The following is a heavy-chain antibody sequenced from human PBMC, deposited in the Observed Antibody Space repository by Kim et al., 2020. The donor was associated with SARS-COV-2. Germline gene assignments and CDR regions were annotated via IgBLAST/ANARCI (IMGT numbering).Heavy chain of an antibody. J-gene: IGHJ4*02. CDR3: ASLRVVVSGVIDH. Sequence: GGSLRLSCTASGFTFSDYSMHWVRQAPGKGLEWVSSICHGGSYEYYADSVKGRFTVSRDNAKNPRYLQMNSLRAEDTAVYYCASLRVVVSGVIDHWGQGTLVTVSS. CDR2: ICHGGSYE. V-gene: IGHV3-21*01. CDR1: GFTFSDYS. D-gene: IGHD2-2*01.